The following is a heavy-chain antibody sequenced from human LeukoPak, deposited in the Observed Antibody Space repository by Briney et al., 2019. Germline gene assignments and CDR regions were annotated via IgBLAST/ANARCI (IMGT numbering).Heavy chain of an antibody. D-gene: IGHD1-20*01. V-gene: IGHV3-53*04. CDR3: ARTRVTRYNWNYDYYYGMDV. CDR2: IYSGGST. Sequence: GGSLRLSCAASGFTVSSNYMSWVRQAPGKGLEWVSVIYSGGSTYYADSVKGRFTISRHNSKNTLYLQMNSLRAEDTAVYYCARTRVTRYNWNYDYYYGMDVWGQGATVTVSS. CDR1: GFTVSSNY. J-gene: IGHJ6*02.